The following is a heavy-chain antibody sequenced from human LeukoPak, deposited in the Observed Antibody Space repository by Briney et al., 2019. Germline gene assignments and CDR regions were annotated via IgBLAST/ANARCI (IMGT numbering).Heavy chain of an antibody. Sequence: PSETLSLTCTVSGGSISSYYRSWIRQPPGKGLEWIGYIYYSGSTNYNPSLKSRVTISIDTSKNQFSLKLSSVTAADTAVYYCARGIPMVRGVSYFDYWGQGTLVTVSS. CDR2: IYYSGST. V-gene: IGHV4-59*01. D-gene: IGHD3-10*01. J-gene: IGHJ4*02. CDR3: ARGIPMVRGVSYFDY. CDR1: GGSISSYY.